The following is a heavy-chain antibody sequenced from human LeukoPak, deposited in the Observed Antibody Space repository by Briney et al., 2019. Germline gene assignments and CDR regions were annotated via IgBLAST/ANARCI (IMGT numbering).Heavy chain of an antibody. D-gene: IGHD1-14*01. V-gene: IGHV4-59*01. CDR1: GGSISSYY. CDR2: IYYSGST. Sequence: PSQTLSLTCTVSGGSISSYYWSWIRQPPGKGLEWIGYIYYSGSTNYNPSLKSRVTISVDTSKNQFSLKLSSVTAADTAVYYCASGPEDDAFDIWGQGTMVTVSS. J-gene: IGHJ3*02. CDR3: ASGPEDDAFDI.